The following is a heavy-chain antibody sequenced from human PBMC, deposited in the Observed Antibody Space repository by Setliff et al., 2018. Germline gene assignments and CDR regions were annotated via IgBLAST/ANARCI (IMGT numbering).Heavy chain of an antibody. CDR1: GYSFTTYN. Sequence: GASVKVSCKASGYSFTTYNIHWFRQAPGQGLEWVGIIFPSDGSTAYAQKFQGRVTITADESTSTAYMELSSLRSEDTAVYYCARDSRGLVPAAIEGSYYYYGMDVWGQGTTVTVSS. J-gene: IGHJ6*02. CDR3: ARDSRGLVPAAIEGSYYYYGMDV. CDR2: IFPSDGST. D-gene: IGHD2-2*02. V-gene: IGHV1-46*01.